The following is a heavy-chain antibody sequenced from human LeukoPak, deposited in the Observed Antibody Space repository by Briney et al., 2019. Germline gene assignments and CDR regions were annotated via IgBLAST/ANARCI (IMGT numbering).Heavy chain of an antibody. CDR2: INHSGST. Sequence: PSETLSLTCAVYSESFSGYYWNWIRQPPGKGLEWIGEINHSGSTNYNPSLKSRVTISVDTSKNQFSLKLSSVTAADTAVYYCARALSSSSRYYYYYYYMDVWGKGTTVTVSS. J-gene: IGHJ6*03. D-gene: IGHD6-6*01. CDR1: SESFSGYY. V-gene: IGHV4-34*01. CDR3: ARALSSSSRYYYYYYYMDV.